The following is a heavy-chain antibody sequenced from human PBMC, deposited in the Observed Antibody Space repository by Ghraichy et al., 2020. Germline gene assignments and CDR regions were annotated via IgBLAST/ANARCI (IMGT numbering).Heavy chain of an antibody. V-gene: IGHV3-33*01. CDR1: GFTFSSYG. Sequence: GGSLRLSCAASGFTFSSYGMHWVRQAPGKGLEWVAVIWYDGSNKYYADSVKGRFTISRDNSKNTLYLQMNSLRAEDTAVYYCARGPYPREIDLWGRGTLVTVSS. J-gene: IGHJ2*01. CDR3: ARGPYPREIDL. CDR2: IWYDGSNK. D-gene: IGHD2-2*02.